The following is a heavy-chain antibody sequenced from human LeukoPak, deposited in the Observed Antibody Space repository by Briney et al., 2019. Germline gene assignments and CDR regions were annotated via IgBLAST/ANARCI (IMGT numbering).Heavy chain of an antibody. CDR1: GFTFSSYW. V-gene: IGHV3-48*04. D-gene: IGHD3-9*01. J-gene: IGHJ3*02. Sequence: GGSLRLSCAASGFTFSSYWMSWVRQAPGKGLEWVSYISSSGSTIYYADSVKGRFTISRDNAKNSLYLQMNSLRAEDTAVYYCARGPLYDILTGYHDAFDIWGQGTMVTVSS. CDR3: ARGPLYDILTGYHDAFDI. CDR2: ISSSGSTI.